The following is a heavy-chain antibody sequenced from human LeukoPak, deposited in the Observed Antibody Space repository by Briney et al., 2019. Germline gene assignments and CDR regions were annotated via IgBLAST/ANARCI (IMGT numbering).Heavy chain of an antibody. CDR1: GFTVNSNY. CDR3: ARGGDTAMVDY. Sequence: PGGSLRLSCAASGFTVNSNYMTWVRQAPGKGLEWVSVIYSGGNTYYADSVKGRFTISRHNSKNTLYLQMNSLRSEDTAVYYCARGGDTAMVDYWGQGTLVTVSS. CDR2: IYSGGNT. J-gene: IGHJ4*02. D-gene: IGHD5-18*01. V-gene: IGHV3-53*04.